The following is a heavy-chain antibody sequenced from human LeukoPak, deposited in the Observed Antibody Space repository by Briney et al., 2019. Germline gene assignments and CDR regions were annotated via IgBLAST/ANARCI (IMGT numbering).Heavy chain of an antibody. Sequence: PGGSLRLSCAASGFTFSSYAMHWVRQAPGKGLEWVAVISYDGSNKYYADSVKGRFTISRDNSKNTLYLQMNSLRAEDTAVYYCAREVSGLAAYYYDSSGYYPDYWGQGTLVTVSS. CDR2: ISYDGSNK. V-gene: IGHV3-30*04. CDR1: GFTFSSYA. J-gene: IGHJ4*02. D-gene: IGHD3-22*01. CDR3: AREVSGLAAYYYDSSGYYPDY.